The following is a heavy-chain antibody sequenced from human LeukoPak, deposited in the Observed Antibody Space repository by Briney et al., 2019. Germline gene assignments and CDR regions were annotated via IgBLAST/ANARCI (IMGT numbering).Heavy chain of an antibody. D-gene: IGHD1-26*01. CDR1: GGSISNYY. CDR3: AGLGLQEVGATQSYYLDD. J-gene: IGHJ4*02. CDR2: IYSSGRT. V-gene: IGHV4-59*01. Sequence: PSETLSLTCTVSGGSISNYYRSWIRQPPGKGLEWIGYIYSSGRTNYNPSLKSGVTISVNTSTIQFSLKLSSVTAADTPVYYCAGLGLQEVGATQSYYLDDWGKGTLVTVSS.